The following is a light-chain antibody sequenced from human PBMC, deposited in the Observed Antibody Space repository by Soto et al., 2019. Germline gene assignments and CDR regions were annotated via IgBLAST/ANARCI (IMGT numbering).Light chain of an antibody. V-gene: IGKV3-15*01. Sequence: EIVMTQSPATLSVSPGERATLYCRASPSVSSNLAWYQQKPGQAPRLLIYGASTRATGIPARFSGSGSGTEFTLTISSLQSEDFAVYYCQQYNNWPPWTFGQGTKVEIK. CDR2: GAS. J-gene: IGKJ1*01. CDR1: PSVSSN. CDR3: QQYNNWPPWT.